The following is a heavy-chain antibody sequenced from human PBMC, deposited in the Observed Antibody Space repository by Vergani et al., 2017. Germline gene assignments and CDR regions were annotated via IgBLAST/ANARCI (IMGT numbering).Heavy chain of an antibody. CDR2: VSHTGST. D-gene: IGHD5-12*01. J-gene: IGHJ4*02. V-gene: IGHV4-34*01. CDR3: ARGPTIGLDY. Sequence: QVQLRQWGAGLLKSSETLSLTCAVYGGSFSGYYWSWIRQPPGKGLEWIGDVSHTGSTNYNPSLKSRVIISVDTSKNQFSLKLSSVTAADTAVDYCARGPTIGLDYWGQGTLVTGSS. CDR1: GGSFSGYY.